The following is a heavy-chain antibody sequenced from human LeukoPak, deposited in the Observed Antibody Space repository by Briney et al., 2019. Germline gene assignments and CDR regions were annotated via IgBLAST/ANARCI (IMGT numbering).Heavy chain of an antibody. Sequence: SQTLSLTCTVSGGSISSGNYYWSWIRQPPGKGLEWIAYMYYSGSTYYNPSLKSRVTMSADTSKNQLSLKLSSVTAADTAVYYCARPYYYDSRIDPWGQGILVTVS. D-gene: IGHD3-22*01. CDR1: GGSISSGNYY. CDR2: MYYSGST. V-gene: IGHV4-30-4*01. J-gene: IGHJ5*02. CDR3: ARPYYYDSRIDP.